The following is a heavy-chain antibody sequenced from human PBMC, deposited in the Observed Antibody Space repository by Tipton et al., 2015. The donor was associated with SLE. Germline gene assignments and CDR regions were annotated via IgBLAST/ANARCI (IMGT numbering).Heavy chain of an antibody. CDR2: INHSGST. V-gene: IGHV4-38-2*02. CDR1: GYSISSGYY. Sequence: TLSLTCTVSGYSISSGYYWGWIRQPPGKGLEWIGEINHSGSTNYNPSLKSRVTISVDTSKNQFSLKLSSVTAADTAVYYCAREASYCGGDCYPSWFDPWGQGTLVTVSS. J-gene: IGHJ5*02. D-gene: IGHD2-21*01. CDR3: AREASYCGGDCYPSWFDP.